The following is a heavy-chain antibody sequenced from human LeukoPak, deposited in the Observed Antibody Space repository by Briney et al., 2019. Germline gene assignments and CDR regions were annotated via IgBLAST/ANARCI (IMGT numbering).Heavy chain of an antibody. Sequence: ASVKVSGKASGYTFTSYGISWVRQAPGQGLEWMGWISAYNGNTNYAQKLQGRVTMTTDTSTSTAYMELRSLRSDDTAVYYCARDTPSIVVVPDNWFDPWGQGTPVTVSS. CDR2: ISAYNGNT. CDR1: GYTFTSYG. D-gene: IGHD2-2*01. V-gene: IGHV1-18*01. CDR3: ARDTPSIVVVPDNWFDP. J-gene: IGHJ5*02.